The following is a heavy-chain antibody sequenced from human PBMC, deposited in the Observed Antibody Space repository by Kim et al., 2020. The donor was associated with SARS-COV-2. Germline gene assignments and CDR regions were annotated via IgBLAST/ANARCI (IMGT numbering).Heavy chain of an antibody. CDR3: ARDYYSSSSRGAGGGAGRPAEYFQH. CDR2: INPNSGGT. D-gene: IGHD6-13*01. V-gene: IGHV1-2*06. Sequence: ASVKVSCKASGYTFTGYYMHWVRQAPGQGLEWMGRINPNSGGTNYAQKFQGRVTMTRDTSISTAYMELSRLRSDDTAVYYCARDYYSSSSRGAGGGAGRPAEYFQHWGQGTLVTVSS. CDR1: GYTFTGYY. J-gene: IGHJ1*01.